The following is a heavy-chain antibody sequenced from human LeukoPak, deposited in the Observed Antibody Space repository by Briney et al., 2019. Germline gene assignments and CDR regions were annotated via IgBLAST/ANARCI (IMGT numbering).Heavy chain of an antibody. CDR1: GGSISSINW. J-gene: IGHJ4*02. CDR3: ARVPSTYYDFWSGSDYFDY. D-gene: IGHD3-3*01. Sequence: SDTLSLTCAVSGGSISSINWWSWVRQPPGKGLEWIGEIYHSGSTNYNPSLKSRVTISVDKSKNQFSLKLSSVTAADTAVYYCARVPSTYYDFWSGSDYFDYWGQGTLITVSS. CDR2: IYHSGST. V-gene: IGHV4-4*02.